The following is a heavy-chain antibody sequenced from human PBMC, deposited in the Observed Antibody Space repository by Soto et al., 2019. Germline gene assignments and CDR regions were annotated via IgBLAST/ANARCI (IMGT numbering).Heavy chain of an antibody. CDR3: ASLAVAEGFDP. J-gene: IGHJ5*02. Sequence: EVQLVETGGGLIQPGVSLRLSCAASGFSVSNNYMSWVRQAPGKGLEWVSIIHAGGSTYYADSVKGRFTISRDNSKNTVYLQMNGLRDEDTAMYYCASLAVAEGFDPWVQGTLVTVSS. CDR1: GFSVSNNY. CDR2: IHAGGST. D-gene: IGHD6-19*01. V-gene: IGHV3-53*02.